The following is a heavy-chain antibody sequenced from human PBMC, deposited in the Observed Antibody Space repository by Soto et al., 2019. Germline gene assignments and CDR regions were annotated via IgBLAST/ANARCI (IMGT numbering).Heavy chain of an antibody. V-gene: IGHV6-1*01. CDR2: TYYRSRWYN. D-gene: IGHD6-19*01. Sequence: SPTLSLTCVISGDSVSSNSAAWNWIRQSPSRGPEWLGRTYYRSRWYNDYAVSVRSRITVNADKSISTAYLQWSSLKASDTAMYYCARQPGIAVAGDSPPAMGYYYGMDVWGQGTTVTVSS. CDR1: GDSVSSNSAA. CDR3: ARQPGIAVAGDSPPAMGYYYGMDV. J-gene: IGHJ6*02.